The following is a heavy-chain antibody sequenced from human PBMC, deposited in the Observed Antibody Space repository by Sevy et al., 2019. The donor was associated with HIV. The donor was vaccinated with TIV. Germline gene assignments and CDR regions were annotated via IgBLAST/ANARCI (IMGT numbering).Heavy chain of an antibody. V-gene: IGHV4-59*08. Sequence: SETLSLTCTVSGGSITSLYWNWIRQPPGKGLEWFANMNYNGHNNYNPSLKSRVTLSLDTSKNQFSLRLSSVTAADTAMYYCAGEDAWGRGYSWGQGTLVTVSS. CDR3: AGEDAWGRGYS. CDR2: MNYNGHN. D-gene: IGHD1-26*01. J-gene: IGHJ4*02. CDR1: GGSITSLY.